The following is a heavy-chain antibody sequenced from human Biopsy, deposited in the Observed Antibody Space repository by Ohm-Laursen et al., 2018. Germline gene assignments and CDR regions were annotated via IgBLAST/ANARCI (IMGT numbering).Heavy chain of an antibody. CDR3: TSDTAYYAVTTYYDALDV. D-gene: IGHD3-10*01. CDR1: GFTFSTYC. Sequence: SLRLSCTASGFTFSTYCMTWVCQAPGQGLAWVANIKRDGSQSNHADSVKGRFTISRDNAKNSLYLQMNSLIAEDTAVYYCTSDTAYYAVTTYYDALDVWGQGTTVTVSS. V-gene: IGHV3-7*01. CDR2: IKRDGSQS. J-gene: IGHJ3*01.